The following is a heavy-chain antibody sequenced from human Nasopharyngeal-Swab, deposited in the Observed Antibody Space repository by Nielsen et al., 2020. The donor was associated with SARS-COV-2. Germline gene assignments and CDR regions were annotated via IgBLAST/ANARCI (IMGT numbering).Heavy chain of an antibody. D-gene: IGHD5-18*01. CDR1: GFTFSSYG. J-gene: IGHJ4*02. V-gene: IGHV3-30*18. CDR2: ISYDGSNK. CDR3: AKEGLLRGYSYGYLGDY. Sequence: GESLKISCAASGFTFSSYGMHWVRQAPGKGLEWVAVISYDGSNKYYADSVKGRFTISRDNSKNTLYLQMNSLRAEDTAVYYCAKEGLLRGYSYGYLGDYWGQGTLVTVSS.